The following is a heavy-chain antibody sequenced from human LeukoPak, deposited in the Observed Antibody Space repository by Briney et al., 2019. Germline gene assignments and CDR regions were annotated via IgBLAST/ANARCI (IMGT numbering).Heavy chain of an antibody. Sequence: GGSLRLSCAASGFTVSSNYMSWVRQAPGKGLEWVAFIRYDGSNKYYADSVKGRFTISRDNSKNTLYLQMNSLRAEDTAVYYCAKGGFGVVTAFDYWGQGTLVTVSS. CDR3: AKGGFGVVTAFDY. CDR1: GFTVSSNY. D-gene: IGHD3-3*01. J-gene: IGHJ4*02. CDR2: IRYDGSNK. V-gene: IGHV3-30*02.